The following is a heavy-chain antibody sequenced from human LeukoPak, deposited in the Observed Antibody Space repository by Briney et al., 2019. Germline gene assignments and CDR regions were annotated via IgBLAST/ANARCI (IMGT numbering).Heavy chain of an antibody. Sequence: GGSLRLSCAVSGFSASGYWMAWVRQAPGKGLEWVANIKQNGSEKNYVDSVKGRFTISRDNAENSLFLQMNSLRVEDTAVYYCAREWQGGIAAAGTRIEGDYWGQGTLVAVSS. J-gene: IGHJ4*02. CDR2: IKQNGSEK. CDR3: AREWQGGIAAAGTRIEGDY. CDR1: GFSASGYW. V-gene: IGHV3-7*01. D-gene: IGHD6-13*01.